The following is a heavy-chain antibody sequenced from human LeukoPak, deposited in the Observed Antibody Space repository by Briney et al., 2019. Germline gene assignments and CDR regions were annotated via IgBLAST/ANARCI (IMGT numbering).Heavy chain of an antibody. D-gene: IGHD1-26*01. V-gene: IGHV3-33*06. CDR2: IWYDGSNK. Sequence: PGGSLRLSCAASGFTFSSYGMHWVRQAPGKGLEWVAVIWYDGSNKYYADSVKGRFTISRDNSKNTLYLQMNSLRAEDTAVYYCAKSASGSYYSLDYWGQGTLVTVSS. J-gene: IGHJ4*02. CDR1: GFTFSSYG. CDR3: AKSASGSYYSLDY.